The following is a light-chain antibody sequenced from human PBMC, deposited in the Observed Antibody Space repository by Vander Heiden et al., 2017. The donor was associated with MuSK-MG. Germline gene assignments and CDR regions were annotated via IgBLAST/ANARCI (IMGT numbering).Light chain of an antibody. J-gene: IGLJ2*01. Sequence: SVPPQPPSASTPPRQGVTISCSGSSSNIGSNTVNWYQQLPGTAPKLLIYSNNQRPSGVPDRFSGSKSGTSASLAISGLQSEDEADYYCSAWDDSLNGVVFGGGTKLTVL. V-gene: IGLV1-44*01. CDR2: SNN. CDR1: SSNIGSNT. CDR3: SAWDDSLNGVV.